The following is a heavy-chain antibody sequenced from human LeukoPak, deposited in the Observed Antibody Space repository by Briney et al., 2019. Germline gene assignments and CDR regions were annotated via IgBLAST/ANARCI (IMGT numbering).Heavy chain of an antibody. D-gene: IGHD5-12*01. CDR3: ARSDSGYDYLDY. J-gene: IGHJ4*02. Sequence: GGSLRLSCAASGFTFSSYTMKWVRQAPGKGLEWVSSISSSSSHMYYVDSVKGRFTISRDNAKNSLYLQMNSLRAEDTAVYYCARSDSGYDYLDYWGQGTLVTVSS. V-gene: IGHV3-21*01. CDR1: GFTFSSYT. CDR2: ISSSSSHM.